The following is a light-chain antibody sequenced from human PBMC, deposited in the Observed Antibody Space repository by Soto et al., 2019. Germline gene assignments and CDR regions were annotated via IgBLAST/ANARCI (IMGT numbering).Light chain of an antibody. CDR1: SSNIGSNA. Sequence: QSVVTQPPSASGTPGQRVTISCPGRSSNIGSNAVNWYQQFPGRAPKVLIYNNNERPSGVPDRFSGSKSGTSASLAISGLQSEDEADYYCATWDDGLNGWVFGGGTKLTVL. J-gene: IGLJ3*02. CDR2: NNN. CDR3: ATWDDGLNGWV. V-gene: IGLV1-44*01.